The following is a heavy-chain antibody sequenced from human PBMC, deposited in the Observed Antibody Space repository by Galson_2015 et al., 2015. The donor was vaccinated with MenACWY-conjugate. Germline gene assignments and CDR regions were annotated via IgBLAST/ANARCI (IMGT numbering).Heavy chain of an antibody. CDR1: GFTFSSYA. CDR3: ASPERINPSSSTNAFDY. Sequence: SLRLSCAASGFTFSSYAMSWVRQAPGKGLEWVSAISGSGGITYYADSVKGRFTISRDNSKNTLYLQMNSLRAEDTAVYYCASPERINPSSSTNAFDYWGQGTLVTVSS. CDR2: ISGSGGIT. D-gene: IGHD6-6*01. V-gene: IGHV3-23*01. J-gene: IGHJ4*02.